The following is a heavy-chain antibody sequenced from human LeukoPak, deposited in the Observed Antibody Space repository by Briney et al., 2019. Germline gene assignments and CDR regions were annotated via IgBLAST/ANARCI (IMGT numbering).Heavy chain of an antibody. CDR2: IIRSGGT. Sequence: GGSLRLSCVASGFTFNNYAMCWVRQAPGKGLEWVSAIIRSGGTYYADSVEGRFTISRDNSKNTLYLEMNSLRAEDTVVYYCAKDLTLYGDFPYFDHWGRGTLVTVSS. V-gene: IGHV3-23*01. CDR1: GFTFNNYA. CDR3: AKDLTLYGDFPYFDH. J-gene: IGHJ4*02. D-gene: IGHD2-21*01.